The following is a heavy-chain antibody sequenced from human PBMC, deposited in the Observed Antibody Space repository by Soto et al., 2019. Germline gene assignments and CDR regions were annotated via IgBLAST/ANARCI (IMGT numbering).Heavy chain of an antibody. V-gene: IGHV3-23*01. Sequence: GGAQRVPSAPSGLTCSTYPIVWVPETPGKGLEWVSAISGSGGSTYHADSVKGRFTISRDNSKNTLYLQMNSLRADDTGVYYCAKDLMTTRLGWFDPWCQGTLVTVSS. CDR3: AKDLMTTRLGWFDP. CDR1: GLTCSTYP. D-gene: IGHD4-17*01. J-gene: IGHJ5*02. CDR2: ISGSGGST.